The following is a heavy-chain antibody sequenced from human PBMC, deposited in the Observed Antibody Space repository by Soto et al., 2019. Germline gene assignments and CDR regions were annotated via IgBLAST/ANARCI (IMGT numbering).Heavy chain of an antibody. V-gene: IGHV5-51*01. CDR3: ARQAYCGGDCHYYFDY. CDR2: IYPGDSDT. J-gene: IGHJ4*02. D-gene: IGHD2-21*02. CDR1: GYSFTSYW. Sequence: PGESLKISCKGSGYSFTSYWIGWVRQMPGKGLEWMGIIYPGDSDTRYSPSFQGQVTISADKSIGTAYLQWSSLKASDTAMYYCARQAYCGGDCHYYFDYWGQGTLVTVSS.